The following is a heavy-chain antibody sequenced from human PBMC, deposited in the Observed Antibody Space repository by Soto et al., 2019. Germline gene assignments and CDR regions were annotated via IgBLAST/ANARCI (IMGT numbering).Heavy chain of an antibody. V-gene: IGHV3-11*06. CDR2: ISSSSSYT. CDR3: AREQYKRRYSSGWPFDF. CDR1: GFTFSDYY. D-gene: IGHD6-19*01. Sequence: QVQLVESGGGLVKPGGSLRLSCAASGFTFSDYYMSWIRQAPGKGLEWVSYISSSSSYTNYADSVKGRFTISRDNAKNSLYLQMNSLRAEDTAVYYCAREQYKRRYSSGWPFDFWGQGTLVTVSS. J-gene: IGHJ4*02.